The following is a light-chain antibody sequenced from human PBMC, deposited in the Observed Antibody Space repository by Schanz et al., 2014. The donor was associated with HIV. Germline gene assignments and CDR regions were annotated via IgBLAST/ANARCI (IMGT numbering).Light chain of an antibody. CDR1: QDMSNY. Sequence: DIQMTQSPSSLSAYAGDRVTITCQASQDMSNYLNWYQQKPGKAPNLLISKASNLESGVPLRFSGSGSGTEFTLTISSLQPDDFATYYCQQSSEYPLTFGGGTKVE. CDR2: KAS. V-gene: IGKV1-5*03. CDR3: QQSSEYPLT. J-gene: IGKJ4*01.